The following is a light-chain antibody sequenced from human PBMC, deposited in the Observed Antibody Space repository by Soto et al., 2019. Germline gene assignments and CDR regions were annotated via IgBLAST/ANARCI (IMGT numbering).Light chain of an antibody. CDR3: SSYAGSNNGV. CDR1: SSDVGGYNY. J-gene: IGLJ3*02. CDR2: DVS. V-gene: IGLV2-8*01. Sequence: QSVLTQPPSASGSPGQSVTISCTGTSSDVGGYNYVSWYQQHPGKAPKLMIYDVSKRPSGVPDRFSGSKSGNTASLTVSGLQAEDEADYYCSSYAGSNNGVFGGGTKLTVL.